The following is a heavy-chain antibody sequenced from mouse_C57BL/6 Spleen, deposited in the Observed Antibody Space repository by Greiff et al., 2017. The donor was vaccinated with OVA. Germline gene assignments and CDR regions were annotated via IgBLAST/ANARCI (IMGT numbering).Heavy chain of an antibody. V-gene: IGHV1-19*01. D-gene: IGHD2-3*01. J-gene: IGHJ4*01. CDR2: INPYNGGT. Sequence: EVQLQQSGPVLVKPGASVKMSCKASGYTFTDYYMNWVKQSHGKSLEWIGVINPYNGGTSYNQKFKGKATLTVDKSSSTAYMELNSLTSEDSAVYYCARSGDGRAMDYWGQGTSVTVSS. CDR1: GYTFTDYY. CDR3: ARSGDGRAMDY.